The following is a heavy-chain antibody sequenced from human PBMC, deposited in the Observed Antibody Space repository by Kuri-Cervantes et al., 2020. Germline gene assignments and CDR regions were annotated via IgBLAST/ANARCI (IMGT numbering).Heavy chain of an antibody. V-gene: IGHV3-48*02. CDR2: ISSSSSTI. CDR1: GFTFSSYS. J-gene: IGHJ4*02. D-gene: IGHD3-10*01. Sequence: GESLKISCAASGFTFSSYSMNWVRQAPGKGLEWVSYISSSSSTIYYADSVKGRFTISRDNAKNSLYLQMNSLRDEDTAVYYCAKPRDFYGSGLDYWGQGTLVTVSS. CDR3: AKPRDFYGSGLDY.